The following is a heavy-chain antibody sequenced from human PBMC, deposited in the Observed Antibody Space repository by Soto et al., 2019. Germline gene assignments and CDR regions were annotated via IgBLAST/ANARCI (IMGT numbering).Heavy chain of an antibody. CDR2: IIPILGTA. J-gene: IGHJ6*02. D-gene: IGHD6-13*01. CDR1: GGTFSSYA. CDR3: ASPRAAAPPRDQSYYCYYGMHV. V-gene: IGHV1-69*01. Sequence: QVQLVQSGAEVKKPGSAVKVSCKASGGTFSSYAISWVRQAPGQGLEWMGVIIPILGTANCAQKSQGRGTMTADEPTSTAYTELSTLGSEDTAVYYCASPRAAAPPRDQSYYCYYGMHVWGQGTTVTVSS.